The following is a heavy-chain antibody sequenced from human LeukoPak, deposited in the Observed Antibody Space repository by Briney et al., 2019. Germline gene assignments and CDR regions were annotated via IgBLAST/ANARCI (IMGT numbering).Heavy chain of an antibody. J-gene: IGHJ5*02. D-gene: IGHD2-2*01. CDR2: INHSGST. Sequence: PSETLSLTCAVYGGSFSGYNWSWIRQPPGKGLEWIGEINHSGSTNYNPSLKSRVTISVDTSKNQFSLKLSSVTAADTAVYYCAGIYIVVVPAATWFDPWGQGTLVTVSS. V-gene: IGHV4-34*01. CDR1: GGSFSGYN. CDR3: AGIYIVVVPAATWFDP.